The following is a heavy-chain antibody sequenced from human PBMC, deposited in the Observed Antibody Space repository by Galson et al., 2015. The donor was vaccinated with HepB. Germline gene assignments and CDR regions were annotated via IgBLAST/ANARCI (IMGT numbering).Heavy chain of an antibody. CDR3: ARDGPTYYDFWSGSDWFDP. J-gene: IGHJ5*02. V-gene: IGHV1-3*01. CDR1: GYTFTSYA. CDR2: INAGNGNT. D-gene: IGHD3-3*01. Sequence: SVKVSCKASGYTFTSYAMHWVRQAPGQRLEWMGWINAGNGNTKYSQKFQGRVTITRDTSASTAYMELSSLRSEDTAVYYCARDGPTYYDFWSGSDWFDPWGQGTLVTVSS.